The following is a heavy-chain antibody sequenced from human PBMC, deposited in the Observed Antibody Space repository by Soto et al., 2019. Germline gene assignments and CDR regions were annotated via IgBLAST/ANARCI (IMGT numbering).Heavy chain of an antibody. Sequence: EVQLLESGGGLVQPGGSLRLSCAASEFTFSRFAMSWVRQAPGKGLEWVSAISGSGGNTYYADSMKGRFTISRDNSKKSLYLQKSSLKAEDTAIYSCANDDKRRIAKRRYWDRWGEGTL. V-gene: IGHV3-23*01. J-gene: IGHJ5*02. D-gene: IGHD6-6*01. CDR2: ISGSGGNT. CDR3: ANDDKRRIAKRRYWDR. CDR1: EFTFSRFA.